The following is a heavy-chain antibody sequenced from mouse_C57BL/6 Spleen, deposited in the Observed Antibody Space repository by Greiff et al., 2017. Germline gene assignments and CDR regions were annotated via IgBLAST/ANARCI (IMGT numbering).Heavy chain of an antibody. D-gene: IGHD1-1*01. CDR2: ISSGGSYT. J-gene: IGHJ1*03. CDR3: ARGDYYGSSFHWYFDV. CDR1: GFTFSSYG. V-gene: IGHV5-6*01. Sequence: EVMLVESGGDLVKPGGSLKLSCAASGFTFSSYGMSWVRQTPDKRLEWVATISSGGSYTYYPDSVKGRFTIARDNAKNTLYLQMSSRKSEDTAMYDCARGDYYGSSFHWYFDVWGTGTTVTVAS.